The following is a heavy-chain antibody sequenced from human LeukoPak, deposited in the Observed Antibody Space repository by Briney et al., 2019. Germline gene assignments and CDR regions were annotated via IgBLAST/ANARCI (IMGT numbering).Heavy chain of an antibody. CDR3: ARDRNWGTYYVDY. Sequence: GGSLRLSCAASGFTFSDYYMSWIRQAPGKGLEWVSYISSSSSYTDYADSVKGRFTISRDNAKNSLYLQMNSLRAEDTAVYYGARDRNWGTYYVDYWGQGTLVTVSS. V-gene: IGHV3-11*05. CDR1: GFTFSDYY. CDR2: ISSSSSYT. D-gene: IGHD7-27*01. J-gene: IGHJ4*02.